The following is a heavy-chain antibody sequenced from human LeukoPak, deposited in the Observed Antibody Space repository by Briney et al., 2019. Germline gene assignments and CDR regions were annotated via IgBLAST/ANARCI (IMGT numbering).Heavy chain of an antibody. V-gene: IGHV3-20*04. CDR3: AGDVHSSGWYSGLSFDY. Sequence: PGGSLRLSCAASGFTFDDYGMSWVRQAPGKGLEWVSGINWNGGSTGYADSVKGRFTISRDNAKNSLYLQMNSLRAEDTALYYCAGDVHSSGWYSGLSFDYWGQGTLVTVSS. J-gene: IGHJ4*02. CDR1: GFTFDDYG. D-gene: IGHD6-19*01. CDR2: INWNGGST.